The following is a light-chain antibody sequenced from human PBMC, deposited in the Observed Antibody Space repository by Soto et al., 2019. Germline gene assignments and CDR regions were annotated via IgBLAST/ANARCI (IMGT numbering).Light chain of an antibody. J-gene: IGLJ3*02. Sequence: QLVLTQPPSASGTPGQRVTISCSGSSSNVGSNTVSWYQQLPGTAPKVLIYSDGQRPSGVPDRFSGSRSGSSASLAISGLQSGDEGDYYCASWADSLNGWVIGGGTKLTVL. CDR3: ASWADSLNGWV. CDR1: SSNVGSNT. V-gene: IGLV1-44*01. CDR2: SDG.